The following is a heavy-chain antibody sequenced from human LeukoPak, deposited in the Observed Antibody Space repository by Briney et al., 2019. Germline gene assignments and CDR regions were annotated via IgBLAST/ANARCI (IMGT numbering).Heavy chain of an antibody. D-gene: IGHD6-19*01. Sequence: GESLKISCKGSGYSFTSYWIGWVRQMPGKGLEWMGIIYPGDSDTRYSPSFQGQVTISADKSISTAYLQWSSLKASDTAMYYCVRRPALYSSGWSPIETDAFDIWSQGTMVTVSS. V-gene: IGHV5-51*01. CDR1: GYSFTSYW. J-gene: IGHJ3*02. CDR2: IYPGDSDT. CDR3: VRRPALYSSGWSPIETDAFDI.